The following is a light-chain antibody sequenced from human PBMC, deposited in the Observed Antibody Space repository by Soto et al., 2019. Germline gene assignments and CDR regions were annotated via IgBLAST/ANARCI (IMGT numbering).Light chain of an antibody. CDR3: QQYGSSPLKS. V-gene: IGKV3-11*01. CDR2: DSS. Sequence: EIVLTQSPATLSLSPGESATLSCRASQSVSSYLAWYQQNHGQAPRLLIYDSSNRGTGSPAKFRGRGAGANFPPTISSLEAEDFAVYYCQQYGSSPLKSFGQGTRLDIK. CDR1: QSVSSY. J-gene: IGKJ5*01.